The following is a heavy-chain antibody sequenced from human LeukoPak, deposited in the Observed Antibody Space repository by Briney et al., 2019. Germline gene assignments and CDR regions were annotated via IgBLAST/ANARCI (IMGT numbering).Heavy chain of an antibody. J-gene: IGHJ6*02. CDR3: ARFLAAAGTRPVDYGMDV. V-gene: IGHV5-51*01. D-gene: IGHD6-13*01. CDR2: IYPGDSDT. Sequence: GESLKTSCKGSGYSFTSYWIGWVRQMPGKGLEWMGIIYPGDSDTRYSPSFQGQVTISADKSISTAYLQWSSLKASDTAMYYCARFLAAAGTRPVDYGMDVWGQGTTVTVSS. CDR1: GYSFTSYW.